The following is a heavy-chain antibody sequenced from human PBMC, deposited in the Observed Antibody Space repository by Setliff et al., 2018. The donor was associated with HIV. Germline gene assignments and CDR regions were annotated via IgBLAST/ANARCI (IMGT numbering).Heavy chain of an antibody. J-gene: IGHJ4*02. CDR2: INQDGSKK. V-gene: IGHV3-7*01. D-gene: IGHD1-26*01. CDR1: GFTFSNYW. CDR3: ARDSGTTMGASGPGY. Sequence: PGGSLRLSCAASGFTFSNYWIIWVRQAPGKGLEWVANINQDGSKKYYVDSVKGRFTISRDNAKNSLYRQMNSLTADDTAVYYCARDSGTTMGASGPGYWGQGTLVTVSS.